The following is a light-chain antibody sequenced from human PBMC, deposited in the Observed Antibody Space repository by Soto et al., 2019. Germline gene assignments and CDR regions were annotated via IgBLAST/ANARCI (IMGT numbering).Light chain of an antibody. CDR3: QQYYSTPPT. Sequence: DIVMTQSPDSLAVSLGERATINCKSSQSVLYSSNNKNYLAWYQQKPGQPPKLLIYWASTRESGVPDRFSGSGSATDFHLTSSSLHAEEVAVYYCQQYYSTPPTFGQGTKVEIK. V-gene: IGKV4-1*01. CDR2: WAS. CDR1: QSVLYSSNNKNY. J-gene: IGKJ1*01.